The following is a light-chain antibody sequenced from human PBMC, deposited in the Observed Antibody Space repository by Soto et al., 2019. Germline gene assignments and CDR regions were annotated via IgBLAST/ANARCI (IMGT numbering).Light chain of an antibody. V-gene: IGLV1-51*01. J-gene: IGLJ2*01. CDR2: DNY. CDR1: SSNIGNNY. CDR3: GTWDSSLSAVV. Sequence: QSVLTQPPSVSAAPGQKVTISCSGSSSNIGNNYISWYQQLPGTAPKLLIYDNYQRPSGIPDRFSGSKSGTSGTLDITGLQTGDEADYYCGTWDSSLSAVVFGGGTKLTVL.